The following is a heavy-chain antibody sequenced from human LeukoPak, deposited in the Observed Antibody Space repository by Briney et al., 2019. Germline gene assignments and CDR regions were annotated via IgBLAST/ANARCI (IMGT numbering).Heavy chain of an antibody. CDR2: INHSGST. CDR1: GGSFSGYY. J-gene: IGHJ5*02. CDR3: ARGSKMLGYNWFDP. Sequence: PSETLSLTCAVCGGSFSGYYWSWIRQPPGKGLEWIGEINHSGSTNYIPSLKSRVTISVDTSKNQFSLKLSSVTAADTAVYYCARGSKMLGYNWFDPWGQGTLVTVSS. D-gene: IGHD1-26*01. V-gene: IGHV4-34*01.